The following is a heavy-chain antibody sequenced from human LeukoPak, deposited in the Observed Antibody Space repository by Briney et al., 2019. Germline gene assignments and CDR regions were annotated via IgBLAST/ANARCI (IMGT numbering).Heavy chain of an antibody. Sequence: GGSLSLSCAASGFTFSDYAVTWVRRARGGGLECVLGISGSGRSTYYADSGKGHFTISRDNSKNTLYLQMNTLRAEDTAVYYCANQYSYGLFDNWGRGTLVTVSS. CDR3: ANQYSYGLFDN. CDR1: GFTFSDYA. D-gene: IGHD3-16*01. CDR2: ISGSGRST. J-gene: IGHJ4*02. V-gene: IGHV3-23*01.